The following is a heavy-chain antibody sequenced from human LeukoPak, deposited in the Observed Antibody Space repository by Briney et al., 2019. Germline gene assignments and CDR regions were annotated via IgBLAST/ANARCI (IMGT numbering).Heavy chain of an antibody. CDR3: ARDGQGGSYCKSFEFDY. CDR1: GFTLSSYA. Sequence: GGSLRLSCAASGFTLSSYAMHWVRQAPGKGLEWVAVISHDGSNKYYADSVKGRFTISRDSSKNTLYLQMNSLRAEDTAVYYFARDGQGGSYCKSFEFDYWGQGTLVTVSS. CDR2: ISHDGSNK. V-gene: IGHV3-30-3*01. J-gene: IGHJ4*02. D-gene: IGHD2-15*01.